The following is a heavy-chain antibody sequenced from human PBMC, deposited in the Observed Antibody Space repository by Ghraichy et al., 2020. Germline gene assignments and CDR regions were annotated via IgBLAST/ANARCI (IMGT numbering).Heavy chain of an antibody. CDR2: IYYTGST. Sequence: SETLSLTCTVSGDSISSSRYYWGWIRQPPGKGLEWIASIYYTGSTYYHPSLKSRVTISVDTSKNQFSLKLSSVTAADTALYYFATPEGGESTNYQSYLYYGMDVWGQGTTGTVSS. CDR3: ATPEGGESTNYQSYLYYGMDV. V-gene: IGHV4-39*01. J-gene: IGHJ6*02. CDR1: GDSISSSRYY. D-gene: IGHD1-7*01.